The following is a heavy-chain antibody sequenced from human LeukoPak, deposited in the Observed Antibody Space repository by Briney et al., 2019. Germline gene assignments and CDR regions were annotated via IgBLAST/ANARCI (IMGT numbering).Heavy chain of an antibody. CDR3: AKSLLPIVVVPAAMAD. J-gene: IGHJ4*02. V-gene: IGHV3-30*18. CDR1: GFTFSVYG. CDR2: ISYDGSNA. D-gene: IGHD2-2*01. Sequence: GSLRLFCAASGFTFSVYGMQWVRQAPGKGLEWGAIISYDGSNAYYGDSVKGRFTISRDNSKNTVYLQMNSLRAEDTAVYYCAKSLLPIVVVPAAMADWGQGTLVTVSS.